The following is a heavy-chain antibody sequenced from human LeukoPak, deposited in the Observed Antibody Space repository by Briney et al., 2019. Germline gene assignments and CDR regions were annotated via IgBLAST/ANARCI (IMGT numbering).Heavy chain of an antibody. V-gene: IGHV4-34*01. J-gene: IGHJ5*02. Sequence: SETLSLTCAVYGGSFSGYYWSWIRQPPGKGLEWIGEINHSGSTNYNPSLKSRVTISVDTSKNHFSLKLNSVTAADTAVYYCAKGAGPPWFDPWGQGTLVTVSS. CDR2: INHSGST. CDR1: GGSFSGYY. CDR3: AKGAGPPWFDP. D-gene: IGHD6-19*01.